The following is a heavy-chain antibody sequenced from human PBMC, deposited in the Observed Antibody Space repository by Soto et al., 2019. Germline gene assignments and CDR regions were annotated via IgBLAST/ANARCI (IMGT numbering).Heavy chain of an antibody. J-gene: IGHJ4*02. CDR3: AYVWGSYRTQPDLDY. D-gene: IGHD3-16*02. V-gene: IGHV3-23*01. Sequence: GGSLRLSCAASGFTFSSYAMSWVRQAPGKGLEWVSAISGSGGSTYYADSVKGRFTISRDNSKNTLYLQMNSLRAEDTAVYYCAYVWGSYRTQPDLDYWGQGTLVTVSS. CDR2: ISGSGGST. CDR1: GFTFSSYA.